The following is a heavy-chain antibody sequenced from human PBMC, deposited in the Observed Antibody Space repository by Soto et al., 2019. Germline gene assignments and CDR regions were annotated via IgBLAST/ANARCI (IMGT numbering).Heavy chain of an antibody. V-gene: IGHV4-61*01. D-gene: IGHD2-2*01. CDR1: GGSVSSGSFY. CDR3: AASAPPAKNYYYAMDV. CDR2: FYDSGST. Sequence: KASETLSLTCTVSGGSVSSGSFYWSWIRRPPGKGLEWIGYFYDSGSTNYNPSLRSRVTMSVDTSKNQFSLKLSSVTAADTAVYYCAASAPPAKNYYYAMDVWGQGTTVTVSS. J-gene: IGHJ6*02.